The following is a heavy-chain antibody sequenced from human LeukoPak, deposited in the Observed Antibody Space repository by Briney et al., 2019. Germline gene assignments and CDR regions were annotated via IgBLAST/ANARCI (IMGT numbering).Heavy chain of an antibody. CDR1: GFDLWRYA. V-gene: IGHV3-23*01. D-gene: IGHD4-23*01. CDR3: VRVNYGGNSGYHFDY. CDR2: IRGGCVGT. Sequence: PGGSLRLSCASSGFDLWRYAMSGVRPVPGQGLDWGADIRGGCVGTPYADPAPGRFTISRDKSKNSVLLQMGSLRAHDTAVYYCVRVNYGGNSGYHFDYWGQGTLVTVSS. J-gene: IGHJ4*02.